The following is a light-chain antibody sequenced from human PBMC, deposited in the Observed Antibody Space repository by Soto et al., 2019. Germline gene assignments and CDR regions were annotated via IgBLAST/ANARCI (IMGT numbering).Light chain of an antibody. V-gene: IGKV3-15*01. J-gene: IGKJ4*01. Sequence: EIVLTQSPATLSVSPGERATLSCRASQSVSANLAWYQKKPGQAPRLLIFDASTRATGIPGRFSGSGSGTEFTLTISSLVSEDFALYYCQQYNLWPLTFGGGTRVEV. CDR1: QSVSAN. CDR2: DAS. CDR3: QQYNLWPLT.